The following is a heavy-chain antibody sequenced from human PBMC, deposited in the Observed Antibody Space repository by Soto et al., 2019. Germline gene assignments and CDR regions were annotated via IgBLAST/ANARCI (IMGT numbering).Heavy chain of an antibody. CDR3: AKDQRHSSSSGMYYYYGMDV. CDR2: ISYDGSNK. D-gene: IGHD6-6*01. V-gene: IGHV3-30*18. CDR1: GFTFSSYG. Sequence: QVQLVESGGCVVQPGRSLRLSCAASGFTFSSYGMHWVRQAPGKGLEWGAVISYDGSNKYYADSVKGRFTISRDNSKNTLYLQMNSLRAEDTAVYYCAKDQRHSSSSGMYYYYGMDVWGQGTTVTVSS. J-gene: IGHJ6*02.